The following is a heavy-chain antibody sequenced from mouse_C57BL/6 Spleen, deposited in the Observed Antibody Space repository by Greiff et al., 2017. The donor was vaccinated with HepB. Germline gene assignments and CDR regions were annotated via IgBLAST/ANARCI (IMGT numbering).Heavy chain of an antibody. CDR1: GFNIKDYY. Sequence: EVQLQQSGAELVRPGASVKLSCTAFGFNIKDYYMHWVKQRPEQGLEWIGRIDPEDGDTEYAPKFQGKATMTADTSSNTAYLQLSSLTSEDTAVYYCSITTVVAARRRAMDYWGQGTSVTVSS. V-gene: IGHV14-1*01. J-gene: IGHJ4*01. D-gene: IGHD1-1*01. CDR2: IDPEDGDT. CDR3: SITTVVAARRRAMDY.